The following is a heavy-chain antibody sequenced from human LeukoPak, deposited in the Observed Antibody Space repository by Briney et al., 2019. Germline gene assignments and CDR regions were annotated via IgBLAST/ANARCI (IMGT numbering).Heavy chain of an antibody. CDR3: ARLASGSYGPLTPFDY. V-gene: IGHV4-4*02. J-gene: IGHJ4*02. CDR1: GGSISTTNW. D-gene: IGHD1-26*01. Sequence: SETLSLTCGVSGGSISTTNWWTWVRQPPGEGLEWIGEISHGGSTNYNPSLKSRVTISVDTSKNQFSLRLSSVTAADTAVYYSARLASGSYGPLTPFDYWGQGTLVTVSS. CDR2: ISHGGST.